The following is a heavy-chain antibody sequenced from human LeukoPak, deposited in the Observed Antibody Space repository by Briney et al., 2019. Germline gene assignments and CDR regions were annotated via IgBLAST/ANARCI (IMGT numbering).Heavy chain of an antibody. V-gene: IGHV4-39*01. CDR3: VGYCSSTSCPYYYNYMEV. J-gene: IGHJ6*03. CDR1: GGSISSSSYY. Sequence: SETLSLTCTVSGGSISSSSYYWGWIRQPPGKGLEWIGSIYYSGSTYYNPSLKSRVTISVDTSKNQFSLKLSSVTAADPAVYYCVGYCSSTSCPYYYNYMEVGGKGPPATVPS. D-gene: IGHD2-2*01. CDR2: IYYSGST.